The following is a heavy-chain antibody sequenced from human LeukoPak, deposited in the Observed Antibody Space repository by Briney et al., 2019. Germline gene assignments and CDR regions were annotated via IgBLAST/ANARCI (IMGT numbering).Heavy chain of an antibody. CDR2: INYHGTDT. CDR1: GFSFSSYW. V-gene: IGHV3-74*01. D-gene: IGHD5-18*01. J-gene: IGHJ4*02. CDR3: AREGLGYSFGY. Sequence: GGSLRLSCAASGFSFSSYWIHWVRQAPGKGLAWVSRINYHGTDTIYADSVKGRFTISRDNAKNTVYLQMNALRAEDTAVYYCAREGLGYSFGYWGQGTLVTVSS.